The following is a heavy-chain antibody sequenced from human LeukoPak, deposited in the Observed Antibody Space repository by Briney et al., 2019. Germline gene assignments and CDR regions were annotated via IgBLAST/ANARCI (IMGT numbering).Heavy chain of an antibody. CDR1: GFAINSYH. CDR3: ARGKRAYDSYGMDV. J-gene: IGHJ6*02. Sequence: SETLSLTCTVSGFAINSYHWTWIRQPPGKGLEWIASIYYIGSPKYDPSLESRVTISVDTSKNLFSLKVNSLTAADTAVYYCARGKRAYDSYGMDVWGQGTTVTVFS. V-gene: IGHV4-59*01. CDR2: IYYIGSP.